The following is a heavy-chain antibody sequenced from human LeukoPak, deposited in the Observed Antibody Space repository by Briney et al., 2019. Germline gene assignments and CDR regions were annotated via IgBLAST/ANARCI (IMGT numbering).Heavy chain of an antibody. Sequence: GGSLRLSCAASGFTFSDYYMSWIRQAPGKGLEWVSYISSSSSYTNYADSVKGRFTISRDNAKNSLYLQMNSLRAEDTVVYYCARMGLDHLIAPFDYWGQGTLVTVSS. V-gene: IGHV3-11*06. CDR2: ISSSSSYT. CDR1: GFTFSDYY. CDR3: ARMGLDHLIAPFDY. D-gene: IGHD3-22*01. J-gene: IGHJ4*02.